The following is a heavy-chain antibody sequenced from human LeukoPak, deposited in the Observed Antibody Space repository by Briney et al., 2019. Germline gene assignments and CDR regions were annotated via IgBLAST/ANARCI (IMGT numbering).Heavy chain of an antibody. CDR3: ASCDSPGIAVAGRCDY. Sequence: WASVKVSCKASGYTFTGYYMHWVRQAPGQGLEWMGWINPNSGGTNYAQKFQGWVTMTRDTSISTAYMELSRLRSDDTAVYYCASCDSPGIAVAGRCDYWGQGTLVTVSS. J-gene: IGHJ4*02. D-gene: IGHD6-19*01. V-gene: IGHV1-2*04. CDR1: GYTFTGYY. CDR2: INPNSGGT.